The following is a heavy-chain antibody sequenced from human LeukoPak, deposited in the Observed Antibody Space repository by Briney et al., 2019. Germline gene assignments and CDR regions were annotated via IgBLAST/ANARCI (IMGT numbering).Heavy chain of an antibody. CDR3: ARDRSGSYSGDNYYYYYGMDV. CDR2: IIPIFGTA. D-gene: IGHD1-26*01. Sequence: GASVKVSCKASGGTFISYAISWVRQAPGQGLEWMGGIIPIFGTANYAQKFQGRVTITADESTSTAYMELSSLRSEDTAVYYCARDRSGSYSGDNYYYYYGMDVWGQGTTVTVSS. CDR1: GGTFISYA. J-gene: IGHJ6*02. V-gene: IGHV1-69*13.